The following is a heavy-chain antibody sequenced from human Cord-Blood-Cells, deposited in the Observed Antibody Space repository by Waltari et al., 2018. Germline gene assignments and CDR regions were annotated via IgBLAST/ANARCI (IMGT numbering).Heavy chain of an antibody. V-gene: IGHV4-39*07. J-gene: IGHJ3*02. CDR1: GGSISSSSYY. CDR2: IYYSGST. D-gene: IGHD2-21*02. Sequence: QLQLQESGPGLVKPSETLSLTCTVSGGSISSSSYYRGWLRQPPGQGLEWIGSIYYSGSTYYNPSLKSRVTISVDTSKNQFSLKLSSVTAADTAVYYCARRTYCGGDCYPRDAFDIWGQGTMVTVSS. CDR3: ARRTYCGGDCYPRDAFDI.